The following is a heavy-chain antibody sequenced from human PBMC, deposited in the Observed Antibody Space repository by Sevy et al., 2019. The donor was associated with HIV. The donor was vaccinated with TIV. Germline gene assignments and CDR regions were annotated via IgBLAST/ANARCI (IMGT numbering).Heavy chain of an antibody. CDR3: ARRGGGMVRGVHRNWFDP. Sequence: SETLSLTCTVSGGSISSSSYYWGWIRQPPGKGLEGIGSIYYSGSTYYNPSLKSRVTISVDTSKNQFSLKLSSVTAADTAVYYCARRGGGMVRGVHRNWFDPWGQGTLVTVSS. J-gene: IGHJ5*02. CDR2: IYYSGST. D-gene: IGHD3-10*01. V-gene: IGHV4-39*01. CDR1: GGSISSSSYY.